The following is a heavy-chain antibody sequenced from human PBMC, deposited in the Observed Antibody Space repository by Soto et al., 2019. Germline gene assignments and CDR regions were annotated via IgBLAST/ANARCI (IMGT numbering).Heavy chain of an antibody. CDR1: GFTFDDYA. CDR3: AKDMGRYFDWFFDY. J-gene: IGHJ4*02. Sequence: SLRLSCAASGFTFDDYAMHWVRQAPGKGLEWVSGISWNSGSIGYADSVKGRFTISRDNAKNSLYLQMNSLRAEDTALYYCAKDMGRYFDWFFDYWGQGTLVTVSS. V-gene: IGHV3-9*01. CDR2: ISWNSGSI. D-gene: IGHD3-9*01.